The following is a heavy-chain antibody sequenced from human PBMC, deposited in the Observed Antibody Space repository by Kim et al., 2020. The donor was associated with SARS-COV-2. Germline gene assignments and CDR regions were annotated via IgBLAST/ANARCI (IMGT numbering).Heavy chain of an antibody. CDR1: GYTFTSYP. CDR3: ARGFSGDSQYFDY. V-gene: IGHV1-3*04. D-gene: IGHD4-17*01. J-gene: IGHJ4*02. Sequence: ASVKVSCKASGYTFTSYPMHWVRQAPGQRLEWMVWIDTGSGDTKYSQSFQGRVTITGDTSATTAYMDLSSLRSEDTAVYFCARGFSGDSQYFDYWGQGTLLTVSS. CDR2: IDTGSGDT.